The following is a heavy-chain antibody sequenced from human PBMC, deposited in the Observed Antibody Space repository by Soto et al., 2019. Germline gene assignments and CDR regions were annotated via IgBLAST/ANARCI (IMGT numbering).Heavy chain of an antibody. CDR2: IYPGDSDT. Sequence: GESLKISCKGSGYTFSSYWIGWVRQMPGKGLEWMGIIYPGDSDTRYSPSFQGQVTISADKSTSTTYLQWTSLKASDTAKYYCARTISLYYYYYGLDVWGQGTTVTVSS. CDR3: ARTISLYYYYYGLDV. D-gene: IGHD3-3*02. CDR1: GYTFSSYW. V-gene: IGHV5-51*01. J-gene: IGHJ6*02.